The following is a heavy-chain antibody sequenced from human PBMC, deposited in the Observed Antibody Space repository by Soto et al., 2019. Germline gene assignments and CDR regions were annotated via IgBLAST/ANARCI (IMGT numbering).Heavy chain of an antibody. D-gene: IGHD3-22*01. CDR3: ARLGRTYYYDSSGYLDY. J-gene: IGHJ4*02. V-gene: IGHV4-34*01. Sequence: SETLSLTCAVYGGSFSGYYWSWIRQPPGKGLEWIGEINHSGSTNYNPSLKSRVTISVDTSKNQFSLKLSSVTAADTAVYYCARLGRTYYYDSSGYLDYWGQGTLVTVSS. CDR1: GGSFSGYY. CDR2: INHSGST.